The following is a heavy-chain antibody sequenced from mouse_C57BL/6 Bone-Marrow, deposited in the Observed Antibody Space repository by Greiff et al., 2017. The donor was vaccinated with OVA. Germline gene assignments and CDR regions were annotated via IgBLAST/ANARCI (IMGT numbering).Heavy chain of an antibody. V-gene: IGHV5-6*01. CDR3: ARHGEVRTPYSNYDFDY. CDR2: ISSGGSYT. Sequence: EVQLVESGGDLVKPGGSLKLSCAASGFTFSSYGMSWVRPTPDKRLAWVATISSGGSYTYYPDSVKGRFPISRDNAKNTLYRQRSRLKSEDTAMYYGARHGEVRTPYSNYDFDYWGQGTTLTVSS. J-gene: IGHJ2*01. CDR1: GFTFSSYG. D-gene: IGHD2-5*01.